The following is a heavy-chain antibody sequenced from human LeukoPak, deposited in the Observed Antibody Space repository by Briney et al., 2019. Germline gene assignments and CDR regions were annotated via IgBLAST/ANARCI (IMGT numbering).Heavy chain of an antibody. CDR1: GFTFSNAW. Sequence: GSLRLSCAASGFTFSNAWMSWVRQAPGKGLEWIGSIYYTESTKHNPSLKSRVTISADTSKNRFSLKVSSVTAADTAVYYCARSLSWGSQLYYYGMDVWGQGTTVTVSS. V-gene: IGHV4-59*01. J-gene: IGHJ6*02. CDR3: ARSLSWGSQLYYYGMDV. CDR2: IYYTEST. D-gene: IGHD3-16*01.